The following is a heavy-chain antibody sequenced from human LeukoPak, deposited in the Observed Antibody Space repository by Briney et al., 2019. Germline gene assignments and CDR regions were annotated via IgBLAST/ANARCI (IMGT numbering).Heavy chain of an antibody. V-gene: IGHV4-38-2*02. J-gene: IGHJ3*01. CDR2: IYHSGST. D-gene: IGHD5-18*01. CDR1: GYSISSGYY. Sequence: SETLSLTCTVSGYSISSGYYWGWIRQPPGKGLEWIGSIYHSGSTYYNPSLKSRVTISVDTSKNQFSLKLSSVTAADTAVYYCATYTSYGFDGLDVWGQGTMVTVSS. CDR3: ATYTSYGFDGLDV.